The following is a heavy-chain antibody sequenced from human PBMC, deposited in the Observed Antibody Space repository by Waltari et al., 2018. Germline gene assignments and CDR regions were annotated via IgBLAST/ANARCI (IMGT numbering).Heavy chain of an antibody. V-gene: IGHV4-4*02. D-gene: IGHD2-2*01. J-gene: IGHJ4*02. CDR1: GDSISGNYW. CDR3: AGDRAIGLFFDY. CDR2: VHHSGKT. Sequence: QVQLQESGQGLVKPSGILSLTCAVSGDSISGNYWWSWVRQSPEKGLELIGQVHHSGKTHYNPSLQSRVAISVDKSKNQFSLNLNSVTAADTAIYYCAGDRAIGLFFDYWGRGTLVTVSS.